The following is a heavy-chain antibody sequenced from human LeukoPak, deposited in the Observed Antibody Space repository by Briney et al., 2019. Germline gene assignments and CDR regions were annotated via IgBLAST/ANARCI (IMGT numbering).Heavy chain of an antibody. CDR2: IKQDGSEK. D-gene: IGHD3-16*01. CDR1: GFTFSSYW. J-gene: IGHJ4*02. Sequence: GGSLRLSCAASGFTFSSYWMSWVRQAPGKGLEWVANIKQDGSEKYYVDSVKGRFIISRDNTKNSLYVQMNSLRAEDTAVYYCARSLGNPGGDYWGQGTLVTVSS. CDR3: ARSLGNPGGDY. V-gene: IGHV3-7*01.